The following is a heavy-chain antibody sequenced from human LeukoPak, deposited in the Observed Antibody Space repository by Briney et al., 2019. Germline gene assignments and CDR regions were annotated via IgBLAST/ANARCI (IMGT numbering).Heavy chain of an antibody. CDR2: IIPILGIA. CDR1: GGTFSSYA. V-gene: IGHV1-69*04. D-gene: IGHD3-10*01. Sequence: ASVKVSCKASGGTFSSYAISWVRQAPGQGLEWMGRIIPILGIANYAQKFQGRVTITADKSTSTAYMELSSLRSEDTAVYYCAREDSGSYNDYWGQGTLVTVSS. J-gene: IGHJ4*02. CDR3: AREDSGSYNDY.